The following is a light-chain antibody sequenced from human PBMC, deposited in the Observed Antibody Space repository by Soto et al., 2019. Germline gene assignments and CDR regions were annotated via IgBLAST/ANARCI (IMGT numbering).Light chain of an antibody. Sequence: QSVLTQPPSVSGSPGQSVAISCTGTSSDVGSSNGVSWYQQPPGTAPKLMIYDVSNRPSGVPDRFSGSKSGNTASLTISGIQAEDEADYYCSSYSSSSTYVFGTGTKVTFL. CDR3: SSYSSSSTYV. V-gene: IGLV2-18*02. CDR2: DVS. CDR1: SSDVGSSNG. J-gene: IGLJ1*01.